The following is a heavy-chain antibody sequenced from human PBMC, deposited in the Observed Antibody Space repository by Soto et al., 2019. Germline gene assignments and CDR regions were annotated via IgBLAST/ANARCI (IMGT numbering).Heavy chain of an antibody. D-gene: IGHD3-9*01. CDR3: ARVYDILTPQNWFDP. V-gene: IGHV4-59*01. Sequence: PSETLSLTCTVSGGSISSYYWSWIRQPPGKGLEWIGYIYYSGSTNYNPSLKSRVTISVDTSKNQFSLKLSSVTAADTAVYYCARVYDILTPQNWFDPWGQGTLVTVS. CDR2: IYYSGST. CDR1: GGSISSYY. J-gene: IGHJ5*02.